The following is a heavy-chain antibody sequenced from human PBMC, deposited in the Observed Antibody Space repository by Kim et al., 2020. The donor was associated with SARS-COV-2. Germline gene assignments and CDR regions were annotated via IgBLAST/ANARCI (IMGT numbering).Heavy chain of an antibody. CDR3: ARDSGRKSNNDWYPSFDS. D-gene: IGHD3-9*01. CDR2: LNQGGSAK. Sequence: GGSLRLSCAASGFTFSDYWMTWVRQAPGKGLEWVANLNQGGSAKYYVDSVKGRFTISRDNSRNSLYLQMDSLSGEDTAVYYCARDSGRKSNNDWYPSFDSWGQGTLVAASS. J-gene: IGHJ4*02. V-gene: IGHV3-7*01. CDR1: GFTFSDYW.